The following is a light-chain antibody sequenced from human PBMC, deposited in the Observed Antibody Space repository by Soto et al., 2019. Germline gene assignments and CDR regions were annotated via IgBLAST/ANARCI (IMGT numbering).Light chain of an antibody. CDR2: KAS. J-gene: IGKJ4*01. CDR3: QQYSSYPLT. CDR1: QSISSW. Sequence: DIQMTQSPSTLSASVGDRVTITCRASQSISSWLAWYHQKPGKAPKLLIYKASSLESGVPSRFSGSGSGTAFTLTISSLQPDDFASYYCQQYSSYPLTFGGGTKVEIK. V-gene: IGKV1-5*03.